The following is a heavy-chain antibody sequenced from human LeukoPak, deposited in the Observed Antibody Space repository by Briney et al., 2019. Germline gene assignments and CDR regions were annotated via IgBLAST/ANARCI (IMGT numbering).Heavy chain of an antibody. V-gene: IGHV3-30*18. Sequence: GRSLRLSCAASGFTFSSYGMHWVRQAPGKGLEWVAVISYDGSNKYYADSVKGRFTISRDNSKNTLYLQMNSLRAEDTAVYYCAKDVNYYDSSGYCPDFDYWGQGTLVTVSS. CDR1: GFTFSSYG. J-gene: IGHJ4*02. CDR3: AKDVNYYDSSGYCPDFDY. D-gene: IGHD3-22*01. CDR2: ISYDGSNK.